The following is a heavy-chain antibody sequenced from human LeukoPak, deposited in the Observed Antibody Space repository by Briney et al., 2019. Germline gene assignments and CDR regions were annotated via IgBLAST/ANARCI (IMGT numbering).Heavy chain of an antibody. CDR1: NYTLSNNG. V-gene: IGHV1-18*01. CDR2: ISGYNTYT. CDR3: ARDGSGGGGFLDY. J-gene: IGHJ4*02. D-gene: IGHD6-19*01. Sequence: ASVKVSCKASNYTLSNNGITWVRQAPGQGLEWMGCISGYNTYTTYAQKFQDSVTMNKDTSKNTHYMEMTSLSSDDTAVFYCARDGSGGGGFLDYWGQGTLVTVPS.